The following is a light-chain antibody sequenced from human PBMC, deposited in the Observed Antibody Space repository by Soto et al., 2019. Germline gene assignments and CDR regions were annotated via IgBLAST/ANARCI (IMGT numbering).Light chain of an antibody. CDR2: AAS. V-gene: IGKV1-39*01. Sequence: DIQMTQSPSSLSASVEDRVIITCRASQSISNHLNWYQQKPGKAPKLLIFAASSLQSGVPSRFSGSRSGPDFTLNISSLLPEDFATYYCQQSYSSPATFAQGTKVDIK. J-gene: IGKJ1*01. CDR3: QQSYSSPAT. CDR1: QSISNH.